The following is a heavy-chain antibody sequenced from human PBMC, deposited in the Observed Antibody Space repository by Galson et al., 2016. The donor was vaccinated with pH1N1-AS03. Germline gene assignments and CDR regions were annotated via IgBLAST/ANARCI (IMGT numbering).Heavy chain of an antibody. V-gene: IGHV3-74*03. J-gene: IGHJ5*01. CDR3: ARRQERIVNGAYNRNVGYGAFDS. CDR2: INNDGSDS. D-gene: IGHD1-14*01. CDR1: GFSFNNYW. Sequence: SLRLSCAGSGFSFNNYWMHWVRQAPGQGLVWVARINNDGSDSTYADSVKGRFTISRDNSRNTVYLQMTGLRAEDTATYFWARRQERIVNGAYNRNVGYGAFDSWGQGTLVTVSS.